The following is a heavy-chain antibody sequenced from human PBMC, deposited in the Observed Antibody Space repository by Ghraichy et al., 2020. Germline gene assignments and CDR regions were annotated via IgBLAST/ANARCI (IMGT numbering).Heavy chain of an antibody. Sequence: GGSLRLSCAASGFTIRNNYLSWVRQAPGKGLEWVSAIYSDTSTFYADYVKGRFTISRDTSENTVYLQMKSLRAEDTAVYYCAREPMTTTTNAFDIWGQGTMVTVSS. CDR3: AREPMTTTTNAFDI. D-gene: IGHD1-1*01. J-gene: IGHJ3*02. CDR1: GFTIRNNY. V-gene: IGHV3-53*01. CDR2: IYSDTST.